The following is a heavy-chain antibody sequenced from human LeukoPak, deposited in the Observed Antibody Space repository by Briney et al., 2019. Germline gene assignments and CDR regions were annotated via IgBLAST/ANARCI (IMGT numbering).Heavy chain of an antibody. CDR3: ARSRTIAVADVYYYYYMDV. D-gene: IGHD6-19*01. J-gene: IGHJ6*03. CDR2: IYYSGST. V-gene: IGHV4-39*01. Sequence: SETLSLTCTVSGGSISSSSYYWGWIRQPPGKGLEWIGSIYYSGSTYYNPSLKSRVTISVDTSKNQFSLKLSSVTAADTAVYYCARSRTIAVADVYYYYYMDVWGKGTTVTVSS. CDR1: GGSISSSSYY.